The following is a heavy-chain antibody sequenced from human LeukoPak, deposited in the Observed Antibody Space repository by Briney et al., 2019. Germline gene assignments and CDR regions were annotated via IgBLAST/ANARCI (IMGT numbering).Heavy chain of an antibody. D-gene: IGHD4-17*01. Sequence: PGGSLRLSCAASGFTFSSYSMNWVRQAPGKGLEWVSYISSSSTIYYADSVKGRFTISRDNAKNSLYLQMNSLRDEDTAVYYCAAAYGDYALGYWGQGTLVTVSS. V-gene: IGHV3-48*02. CDR2: ISSSSTI. J-gene: IGHJ4*02. CDR3: AAAYGDYALGY. CDR1: GFTFSSYS.